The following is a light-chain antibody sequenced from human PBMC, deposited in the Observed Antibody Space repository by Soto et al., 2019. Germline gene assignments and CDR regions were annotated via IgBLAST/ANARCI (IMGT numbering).Light chain of an antibody. Sequence: QSALTQPASVSGSPGQSITISCTGTSSDVGSYNLVSWYQQHPGKAPKLIIYEGSKRPSGVSNRFSGSKSGNTASLTISGLQAEDEADYYCCSYAGSSTFVAFGGGTQLTVL. J-gene: IGLJ2*01. CDR1: SSDVGSYNL. CDR3: CSYAGSSTFVA. V-gene: IGLV2-23*01. CDR2: EGS.